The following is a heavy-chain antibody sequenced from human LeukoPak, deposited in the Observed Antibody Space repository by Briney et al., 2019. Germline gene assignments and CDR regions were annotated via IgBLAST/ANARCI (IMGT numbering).Heavy chain of an antibody. J-gene: IGHJ3*02. CDR2: ISSSGSTI. CDR3: ARGGYGANDDAFDI. V-gene: IGHV3-48*03. Sequence: PGGSLRLSCAASGFTFSSSEMNWVRQAPGKGLEWVSYISSSGSTIYYADSVKGRFTISRDNAKNSLFLQMNSLRDEDTAVYYCARGGYGANDDAFDIWGQGTMVTVSS. D-gene: IGHD4-23*01. CDR1: GFTFSSSE.